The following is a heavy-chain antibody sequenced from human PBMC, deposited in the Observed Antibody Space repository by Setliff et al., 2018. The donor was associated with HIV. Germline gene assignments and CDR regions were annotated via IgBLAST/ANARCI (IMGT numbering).Heavy chain of an antibody. J-gene: IGHJ4*02. V-gene: IGHV3-72*01. CDR3: VRAAAGLDV. CDR1: GFTFSDHY. CDR2: STNKDNSYTT. Sequence: GGSLRLSCAASGFTFSDHYMDWVRQAPGKGLEWVGRSTNKDNSYTTTYAASVKGRFTISRDDSKNSLYLQMDNLETEDTAVYYCVRAAAGLDVWSQGIRVTVSS.